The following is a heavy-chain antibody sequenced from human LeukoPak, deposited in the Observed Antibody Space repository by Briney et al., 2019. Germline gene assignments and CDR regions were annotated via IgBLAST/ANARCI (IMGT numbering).Heavy chain of an antibody. V-gene: IGHV3-53*01. D-gene: IGHD2-15*01. CDR3: ATAIGWFQDAFDI. Sequence: ETLSLTCTVSGGSISSYYWSWIRQPPGKGLEWVSVIYSGGSTYYADSVKGRFTISRDNSKNTLYLQMNSLRAEDTAVYYCATAIGWFQDAFDIWGQGTMVTVSS. CDR2: IYSGGST. J-gene: IGHJ3*02. CDR1: GGSISSYY.